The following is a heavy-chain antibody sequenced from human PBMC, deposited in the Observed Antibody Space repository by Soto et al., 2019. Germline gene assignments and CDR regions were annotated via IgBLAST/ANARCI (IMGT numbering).Heavy chain of an antibody. V-gene: IGHV3-23*01. Sequence: GGSLRLSCAASGFIFSSHAMGWVRQAPGKGLQWVATISGTEGWTYYVDSVQGRFTISRDNSKSTLYLQMNSLRADDTATYYCFNYLVGPPFYGIDFWGQRSTVTVS. D-gene: IGHD1-26*01. CDR3: FNYLVGPPFYGIDF. CDR2: ISGTEGWT. J-gene: IGHJ6*02. CDR1: GFIFSSHA.